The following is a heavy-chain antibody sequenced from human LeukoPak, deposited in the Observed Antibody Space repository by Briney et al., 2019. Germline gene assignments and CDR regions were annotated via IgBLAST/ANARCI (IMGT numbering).Heavy chain of an antibody. Sequence: PSETLSLTCAVYGGSFSGYYWSWIRQPPGKGLEWIGEINHSGSTNYNPSLKSRVTISVDTSKNQFSLKLSSVTAADTAVYYCARVTPSIAARSTYGMDVWGQGTTVTVSS. CDR2: INHSGST. D-gene: IGHD6-6*01. CDR3: ARVTPSIAARSTYGMDV. CDR1: GGSFSGYY. V-gene: IGHV4-34*01. J-gene: IGHJ6*02.